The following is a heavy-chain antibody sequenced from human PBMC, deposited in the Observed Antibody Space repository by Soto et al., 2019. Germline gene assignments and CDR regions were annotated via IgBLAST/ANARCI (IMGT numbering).Heavy chain of an antibody. CDR2: IFDSGIT. Sequence: SETLPLTCTVSGGSIRSSLYYWSWIRQPPGKGLEWIGYIFDSGITHYNPSLKSRVAMSVDTSKNQFSLNLTSVTAADTAVYFCASQFCSGGACFNWFDPWGHGTLVTVSS. CDR1: GGSIRSSLYY. D-gene: IGHD2-21*02. J-gene: IGHJ5*02. V-gene: IGHV4-30-4*01. CDR3: ASQFCSGGACFNWFDP.